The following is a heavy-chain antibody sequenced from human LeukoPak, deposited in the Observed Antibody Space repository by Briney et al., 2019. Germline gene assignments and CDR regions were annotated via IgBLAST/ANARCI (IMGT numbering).Heavy chain of an antibody. Sequence: SETLSLTCTVSGGSISSGDYYWSWIRQPPGKGLEWIGYIYYGGSTYYNPSLKSRVTISVDTSKSQFSLKLSSVTAADTAVYYCAREDIVVVPAAARHAVWGQGTLVTVSS. CDR3: AREDIVVVPAAARHAV. J-gene: IGHJ4*02. CDR2: IYYGGST. CDR1: GGSISSGDYY. D-gene: IGHD2-2*01. V-gene: IGHV4-30-4*01.